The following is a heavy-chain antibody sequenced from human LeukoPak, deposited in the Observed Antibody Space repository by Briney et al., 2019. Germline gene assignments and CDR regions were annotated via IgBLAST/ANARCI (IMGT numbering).Heavy chain of an antibody. J-gene: IGHJ4*02. Sequence: PSETLSLTCAVYGGSFSGYYWSWIRQPPGKGLEWIGEINHSGSTNYNPSLKSRVTISVDTSKNQFSLKLSSVTAADTAVYYCARLRITIFGVVIRGGYYFDYWGQGTLVIVSS. V-gene: IGHV4-34*01. CDR1: GGSFSGYY. CDR3: ARLRITIFGVVIRGGYYFDY. D-gene: IGHD3-3*01. CDR2: INHSGST.